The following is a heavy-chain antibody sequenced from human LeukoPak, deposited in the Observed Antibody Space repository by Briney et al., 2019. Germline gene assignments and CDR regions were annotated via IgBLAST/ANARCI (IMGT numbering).Heavy chain of an antibody. J-gene: IGHJ4*02. CDR3: ARRAVVPAAVSYFDN. Sequence: SETLSLTCAVYGGSFSGYYWSWIRQPPGKGLEWIGGIYYTGTTYYSPSLNSRITISMDTSKNQFSLRLASVTAADTALYYSARRAVVPAAVSYFDNWGQGTLVTVSS. V-gene: IGHV4-34*01. CDR1: GGSFSGYY. D-gene: IGHD2-2*01. CDR2: IYYTGTT.